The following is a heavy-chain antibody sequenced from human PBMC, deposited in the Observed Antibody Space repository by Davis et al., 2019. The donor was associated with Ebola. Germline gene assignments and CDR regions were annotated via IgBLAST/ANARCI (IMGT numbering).Heavy chain of an antibody. D-gene: IGHD1-1*01. CDR2: INHSGTT. V-gene: IGHV4-39*07. CDR1: GGSISSSTDY. J-gene: IGHJ4*02. CDR3: VRGGYWKFDY. Sequence: PSETLSLTCTVSGGSISSSTDYWSWIRQPPGKGLEWIGEINHSGTTNYNPSLKSRLTISVDTSKNQFSLKLKSVTAADTAVYYCVRGGYWKFDYWGQGTLVTVSS.